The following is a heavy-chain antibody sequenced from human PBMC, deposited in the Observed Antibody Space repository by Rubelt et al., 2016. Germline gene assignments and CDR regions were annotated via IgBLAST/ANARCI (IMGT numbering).Heavy chain of an antibody. D-gene: IGHD3-10*01. CDR2: ISGGAHAS. Sequence: VEFGGGLAQPGGSLRLSCAASGFTFSSYGMSWVRQAPGEGPGWGSSISGGAHASYYGESVKGRFTLSRDNSTNMLFLQMNSLRAEGTDIYYCSKIGKLAWFGELSAWGQGTLVTVSS. V-gene: IGHV3-23*04. CDR3: SKIGKLAWFGELSA. CDR1: GFTFSSYG. J-gene: IGHJ5*02.